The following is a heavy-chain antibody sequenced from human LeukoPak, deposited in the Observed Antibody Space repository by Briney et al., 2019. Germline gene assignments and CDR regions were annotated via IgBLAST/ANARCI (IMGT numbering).Heavy chain of an antibody. CDR2: ISGSGGST. J-gene: IGHJ4*02. D-gene: IGHD3-10*01. CDR1: GFTFSSYW. Sequence: PGGSLRLSCAASGFTFSSYWMSWVRQAPGKGLEWVSAISGSGGSTYYADSVKGRFTISRDNAKNSLYLQMNSLRAEDTAVYYCARDSDYYGSGSLYWGQGTLVTVSS. CDR3: ARDSDYYGSGSLY. V-gene: IGHV3-21*01.